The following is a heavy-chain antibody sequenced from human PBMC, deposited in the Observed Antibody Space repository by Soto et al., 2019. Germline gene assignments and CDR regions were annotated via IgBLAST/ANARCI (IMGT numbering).Heavy chain of an antibody. J-gene: IGHJ6*02. CDR3: AILRLVSGQYSYYYGLDV. Sequence: QVHLVQSGAEVKKPGASVKVSCKVSGYTLTELSMHWVRQAPGEGLEWMGGFDPEDGETIYAQQFQGRVTMTEDTSTDTAYMELSSRRSEDTAVYYCAILRLVSGQYSYYYGLDVWGQGTTVTVSS. D-gene: IGHD1-26*01. CDR1: GYTLTELS. CDR2: FDPEDGET. V-gene: IGHV1-24*01.